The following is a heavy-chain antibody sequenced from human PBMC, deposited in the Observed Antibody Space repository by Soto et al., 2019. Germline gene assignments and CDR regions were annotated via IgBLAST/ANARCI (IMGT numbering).Heavy chain of an antibody. Sequence: PGGSLRRSCAASGFTFSSYIMNWVRQAPGKGLEWFSSISSSSSYIYYADSVKGRFTISRDNAKNSLYLQMNSLRAEDTAVYYCARGAYYYHSSVPAVEYWGQGTLVTLSS. CDR2: ISSSSSYI. D-gene: IGHD3-22*01. V-gene: IGHV3-21*01. CDR1: GFTFSSYI. CDR3: ARGAYYYHSSVPAVEY. J-gene: IGHJ4*02.